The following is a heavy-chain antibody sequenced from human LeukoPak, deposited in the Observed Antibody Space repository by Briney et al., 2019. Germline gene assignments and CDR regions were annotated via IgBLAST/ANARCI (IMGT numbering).Heavy chain of an antibody. J-gene: IGHJ4*02. V-gene: IGHV3-15*01. Sequence: PGGSLRLSCAASGFTFSNAWTSWVRQAPGKGLEWVGRIKDKTDGGTTDYAAPVKGRFTISRDDSKNTLYLQMNSLKTEDTAVYYCTTADGGYDFWRADYFDYWGQGTLVTVSS. CDR3: TTADGGYDFWRADYFDY. D-gene: IGHD3-3*01. CDR2: IKDKTDGGTT. CDR1: GFTFSNAW.